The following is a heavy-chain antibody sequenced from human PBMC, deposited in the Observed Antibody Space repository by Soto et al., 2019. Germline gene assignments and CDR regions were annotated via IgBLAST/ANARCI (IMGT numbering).Heavy chain of an antibody. V-gene: IGHV3-33*01. CDR2: IRYDGSDK. D-gene: IGHD1-1*01. CDR3: ARGGPNGSHFDY. Sequence: VQLVESGGGVVQPGKSVRLSCAASGFTFRNYGMHWVRQDPGTGLEWVAVIRYDGSDKYYVDSVKGRFTISRDNSKNTLYLRMNSLRAEDTAVYYCARGGPNGSHFDYWGQGTVVTVSS. CDR1: GFTFRNYG. J-gene: IGHJ4*02.